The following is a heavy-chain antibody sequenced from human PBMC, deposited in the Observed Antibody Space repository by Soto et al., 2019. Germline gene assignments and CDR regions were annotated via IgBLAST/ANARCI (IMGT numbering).Heavy chain of an antibody. CDR3: ATSGGYCSGGSCYVPFDY. CDR1: GGSFSGYY. Sequence: PSETLSLTCAVYGGSFSGYYWSWIRQPPGKGLEWIGEINHSGSTNYNPSLKSRVTISVDTSKNQFSLKLSSVTAADTAVYYCATSGGYCSGGSCYVPFDYWGQGTLVTVSS. J-gene: IGHJ4*02. CDR2: INHSGST. V-gene: IGHV4-34*01. D-gene: IGHD2-15*01.